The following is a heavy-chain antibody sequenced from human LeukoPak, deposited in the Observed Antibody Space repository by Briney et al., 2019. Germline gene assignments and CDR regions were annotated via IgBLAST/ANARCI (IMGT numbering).Heavy chain of an antibody. Sequence: SETLSLTCTVSGGSISGDTYYWGWVRQPPREGLEWIGTIYSGGTTYYNPSLKSRVIMSVAASKNQISLSLTSASATDTAMYYCAKPTGSKGWFGTWGQGTLVTVSS. CDR1: GGSISGDTYY. V-gene: IGHV4-39*01. CDR2: IYSGGTT. CDR3: AKPTGSKGWFGT. D-gene: IGHD4-17*01. J-gene: IGHJ5*02.